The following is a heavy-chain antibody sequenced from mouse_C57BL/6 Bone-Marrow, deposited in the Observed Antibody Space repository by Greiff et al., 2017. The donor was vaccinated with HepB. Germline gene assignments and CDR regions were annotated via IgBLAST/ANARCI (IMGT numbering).Heavy chain of an antibody. CDR1: GFTFSSYT. D-gene: IGHD2-1*01. V-gene: IGHV5-9*01. Sequence: DVHLVESGGGLVKPGGSLKLSCAASGFTFSSYTMSWVRQTPEKRLEWVATISGGGGNTYYPDSVKGRFTISRDNAKNTLYLQMSSLRSEDTALYYCARHHYGNHLDYWGQGTTLTVSS. CDR3: ARHHYGNHLDY. CDR2: ISGGGGNT. J-gene: IGHJ2*01.